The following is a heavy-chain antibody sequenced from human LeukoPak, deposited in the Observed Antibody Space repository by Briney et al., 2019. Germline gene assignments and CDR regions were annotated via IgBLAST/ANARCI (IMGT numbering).Heavy chain of an antibody. CDR2: IWYDGSNK. J-gene: IGHJ3*02. CDR3: AKLVTAVPDAFDI. D-gene: IGHD2-21*02. CDR1: GFTFSSYG. Sequence: GGSLRLSCAASGFTFSSYGMHWVRQAPGKGLEWVAVIWYDGSNKYYADSVKGRFTISRDNSKNTLYLQMNSLRAEDTAVYYCAKLVTAVPDAFDIWGQGTMVTVSS. V-gene: IGHV3-33*06.